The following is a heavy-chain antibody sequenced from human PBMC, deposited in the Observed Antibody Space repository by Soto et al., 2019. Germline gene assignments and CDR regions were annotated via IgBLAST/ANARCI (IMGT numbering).Heavy chain of an antibody. D-gene: IGHD1-1*01. CDR3: AKSVYNWNDGFFDY. CDR1: GFTFNSYG. V-gene: IGHV3-30*18. CDR2: ISYDGNNK. Sequence: GGSLRLSCAACGFTFNSYGMHWVRQAPGKGLEWVAVISYDGNNKYYADSVKGRFTISRDNSKNTLSLQMNSLRAEDTAVYYCAKSVYNWNDGFFDYWGQGTLVTSPQ. J-gene: IGHJ4*02.